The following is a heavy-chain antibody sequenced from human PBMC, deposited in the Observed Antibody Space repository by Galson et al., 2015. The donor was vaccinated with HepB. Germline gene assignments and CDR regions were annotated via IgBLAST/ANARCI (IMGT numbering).Heavy chain of an antibody. D-gene: IGHD4-23*01. Sequence: QSGAEVKKPGESLKISCKASGYTFTGYAMHWMRQAPGQSLEWMGWINGDNGDTRYSQKFQGRVTFTRDTSASTAYMELSSLKSEDTAVYYCARDYGGLYYFDHWGQGTLVTVSS. J-gene: IGHJ4*02. CDR3: ARDYGGLYYFDH. CDR2: INGDNGDT. V-gene: IGHV1-3*01. CDR1: GYTFTGYA.